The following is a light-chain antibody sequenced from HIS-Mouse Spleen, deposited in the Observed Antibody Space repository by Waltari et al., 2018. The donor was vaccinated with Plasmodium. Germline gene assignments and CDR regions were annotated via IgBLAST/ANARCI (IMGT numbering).Light chain of an antibody. CDR1: ALPKKY. V-gene: IGLV3-10*01. J-gene: IGLJ3*02. CDR3: YSTDSSGNHRV. Sequence: SYELTQPPSVSVAPGQTARNTCPGDALPKKYAYWYQRKSGQAPVLGIYEDSKRPSGIPEGFSGSSSGTMATLTISGAQVEDEADYYCYSTDSSGNHRVFGGGTKLTVL. CDR2: EDS.